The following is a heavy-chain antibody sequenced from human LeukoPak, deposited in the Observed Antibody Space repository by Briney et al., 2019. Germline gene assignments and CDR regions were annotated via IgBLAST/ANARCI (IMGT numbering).Heavy chain of an antibody. D-gene: IGHD1-26*01. CDR2: INPSGGST. CDR1: GYTFTSYY. J-gene: IGHJ5*02. V-gene: IGHV1-46*01. Sequence: ASVKVSCKASGYTFTSYYMHWVRQAPGQGLEWMGIINPSGGSTSYAQKFQGRVTVTRDTSTGTVYMELSSLRSEDTAVYYCARDRGSGSYYRPFWFDPWGQGTLVTVSS. CDR3: ARDRGSGSYYRPFWFDP.